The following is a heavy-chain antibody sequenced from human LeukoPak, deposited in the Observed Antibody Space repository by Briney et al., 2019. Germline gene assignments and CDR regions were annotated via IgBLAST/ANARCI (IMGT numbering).Heavy chain of an antibody. V-gene: IGHV3-33*01. J-gene: IGHJ4*02. Sequence: TGGSLRLSCAASGFTFSSYGMHWVRQAPGKGLEWVAVIWYDGSNKYYADSVKGRFTISRDNSKNTLYLQMNSLRAEDTAVYYCARDGRSSIVGATFWGQGTLVTVSS. CDR3: ARDGRSSIVGATF. CDR2: IWYDGSNK. D-gene: IGHD1-26*01. CDR1: GFTFSSYG.